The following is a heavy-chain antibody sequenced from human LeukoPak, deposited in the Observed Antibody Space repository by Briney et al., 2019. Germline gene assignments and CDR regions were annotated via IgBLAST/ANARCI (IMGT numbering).Heavy chain of an antibody. Sequence: GGSLRLSCAASGFTFSSYSMNWVRQAPGKGLEWVSGISGSGHSTNYADSVKGRFTISRDNSNNTLYLQMDSLRDEDTGVYYCAKQFSQRFYDFWTGYYPVDNWGQGTLVTVSS. CDR2: ISGSGHST. J-gene: IGHJ4*02. V-gene: IGHV3-23*01. CDR3: AKQFSQRFYDFWTGYYPVDN. CDR1: GFTFSSYS. D-gene: IGHD3-3*01.